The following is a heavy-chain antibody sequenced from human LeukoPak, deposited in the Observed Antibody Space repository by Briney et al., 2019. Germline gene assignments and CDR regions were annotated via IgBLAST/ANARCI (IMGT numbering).Heavy chain of an antibody. CDR3: ARVTGDYGIDY. Sequence: LRLSCSASGFTFSSYAMHWIRQPPGKGLEWIGYIYYSGSTYYNPSLKSRVTISVDTSKNQFSLKLSSVTAADTAVYYCARVTGDYGIDYWGQGTLVTVSS. CDR2: IYYSGST. V-gene: IGHV4-30-4*01. CDR1: GFTFSSYAMH. D-gene: IGHD4-17*01. J-gene: IGHJ4*02.